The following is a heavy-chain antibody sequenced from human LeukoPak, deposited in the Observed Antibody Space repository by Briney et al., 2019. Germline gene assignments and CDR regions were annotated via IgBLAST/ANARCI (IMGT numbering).Heavy chain of an antibody. J-gene: IGHJ4*02. D-gene: IGHD3-9*01. Sequence: ASVKVSCKASGGTFSSYAISWVRQAPGQGLEWMGGIIPIFGTANSTQKFKGRVTITADESTSTAYMELSSLRSEDTAVYYCARDRGQKLRYFDWLSDWGQGTLVTVSS. CDR1: GGTFSSYA. CDR2: IIPIFGTA. V-gene: IGHV1-69*13. CDR3: ARDRGQKLRYFDWLSD.